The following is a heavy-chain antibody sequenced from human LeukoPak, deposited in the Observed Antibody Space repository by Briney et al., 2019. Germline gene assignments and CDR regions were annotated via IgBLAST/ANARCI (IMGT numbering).Heavy chain of an antibody. D-gene: IGHD3-10*01. J-gene: IGHJ6*03. V-gene: IGHV3-23*01. CDR1: GFTFSSYA. CDR3: ARESYYGSGSPYYMDV. Sequence: GGSLRLSCATSGFTFSSYAMTWVRQAPGKGLEWVSGISGSGDTTYYADSVKGRFTISRDNAKNSLYLQMNSLRAEDTAVYYCARESYYGSGSPYYMDVWGKGTTVTISS. CDR2: ISGSGDTT.